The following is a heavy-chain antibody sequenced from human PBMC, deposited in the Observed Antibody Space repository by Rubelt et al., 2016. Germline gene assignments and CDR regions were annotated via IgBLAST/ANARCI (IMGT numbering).Heavy chain of an antibody. CDR2: INHSGST. CDR3: ARVGFFCTNRLCYTRYWYFDL. Sequence: QLQLQESGPGLVKPSETLSLTCTVSSGFISSTDYYWGWIRQPPGKGLEWIGEINHSGSTNYNPSLRSRVTISIDTSKNQFSLKLGLVTATDTAVYYGARVGFFCTNRLCYTRYWYFDLWGRGTLVTVSS. V-gene: IGHV4-39*07. D-gene: IGHD2-8*01. CDR1: SGFISSTDYY. J-gene: IGHJ2*01.